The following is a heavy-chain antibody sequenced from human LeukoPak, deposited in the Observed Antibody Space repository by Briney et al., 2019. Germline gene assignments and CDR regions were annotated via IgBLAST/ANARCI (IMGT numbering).Heavy chain of an antibody. CDR1: GRPISSSSYY. CDR2: IYYSGST. V-gene: IGHV4-39*07. CDR3: AREGGRGLLPPSSYNWFDP. D-gene: IGHD6-6*01. J-gene: IGHJ5*02. Sequence: PSYTRERTGNISGRPISSSSYYWGWIRQPQGKGLEWIGSIYYSGSTYYNPSLKSRVTISVDTSKNQFSLKLSSVTAADTAVYYFAREGGRGLLPPSSYNWFDPWGQGTLVTVSS.